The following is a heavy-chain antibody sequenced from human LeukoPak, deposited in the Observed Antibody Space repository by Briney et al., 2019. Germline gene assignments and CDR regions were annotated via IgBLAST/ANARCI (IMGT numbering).Heavy chain of an antibody. Sequence: GASLKISCKGSGYSFTSHWIGWVRQMPGKGLEWMGIIYPGDSDTRYSPSFQGQVTISADKSISTAYLQWSSLKASDTAMYYCALHYRVATIDYWGQGTLVTVSS. D-gene: IGHD5-24*01. CDR2: IYPGDSDT. V-gene: IGHV5-51*01. CDR1: GYSFTSHW. J-gene: IGHJ4*02. CDR3: ALHYRVATIDY.